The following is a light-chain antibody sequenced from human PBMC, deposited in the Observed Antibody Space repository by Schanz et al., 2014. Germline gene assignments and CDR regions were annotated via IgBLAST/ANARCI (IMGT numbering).Light chain of an antibody. Sequence: QSALTQPPSASGSHGQSVTISCTGTSSDVGGYNYVSWYQQHPGKAPKLMIYDVSKRPSGVPDRFSGSKSGNTASLTVSGLQAEDEADYYCSSYAGSNNFCVFGTGTKLTVL. CDR3: SSYAGSNNFCV. CDR2: DVS. CDR1: SSDVGGYNY. J-gene: IGLJ1*01. V-gene: IGLV2-8*01.